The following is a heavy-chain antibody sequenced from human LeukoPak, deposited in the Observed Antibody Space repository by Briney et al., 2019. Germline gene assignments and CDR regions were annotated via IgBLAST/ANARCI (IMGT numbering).Heavy chain of an antibody. CDR1: GGTFSSYA. Sequence: ASVKVSCKAPGGTFSSYAISWVRQAPGQGLEWMGGIIPIFGTANYAQKFQGRVTITADESTSTAYMELSSLRSEDTAVYYCARSLRGYSYGSWELGYWGQGTLVTVSS. CDR2: IIPIFGTA. D-gene: IGHD5-18*01. J-gene: IGHJ4*02. V-gene: IGHV1-69*13. CDR3: ARSLRGYSYGSWELGY.